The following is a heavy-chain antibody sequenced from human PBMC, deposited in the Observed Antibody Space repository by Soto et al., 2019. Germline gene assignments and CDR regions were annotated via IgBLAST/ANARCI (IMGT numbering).Heavy chain of an antibody. CDR2: ISASGANT. V-gene: IGHV3-23*01. CDR3: AKELGHSKPFDY. CDR1: GFTFSSYG. Sequence: GGSLRLSCAASGFTFSSYGMDWVRLAPGKGLEWVSAISASGANTYYADSVKGRFTISRDNSKNTLFLQMNSLRAEDTAIYYCAKELGHSKPFDYWGQGTLVTVSS. D-gene: IGHD4-4*01. J-gene: IGHJ4*02.